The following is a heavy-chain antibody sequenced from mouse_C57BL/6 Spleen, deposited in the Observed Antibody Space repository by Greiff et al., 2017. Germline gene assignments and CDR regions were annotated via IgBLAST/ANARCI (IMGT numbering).Heavy chain of an antibody. CDR1: GYTFTSYW. J-gene: IGHJ4*01. CDR3: ARGATVVATKAMDD. Sequence: VQLQQPGAELVKPGASVKLSCKASGYTFTSYWMQWVKQRPGQGLEWIGEIDPSDSYTNYNQKFKGKATLTVDTSSSTAYMQLSSLTSEDSAVYYCARGATVVATKAMDDWGQGTSVTVSS. V-gene: IGHV1-50*01. CDR2: IDPSDSYT. D-gene: IGHD1-1*01.